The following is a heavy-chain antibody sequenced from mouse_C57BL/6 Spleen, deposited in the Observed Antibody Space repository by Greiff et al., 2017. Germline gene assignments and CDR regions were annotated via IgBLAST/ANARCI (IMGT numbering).Heavy chain of an antibody. CDR1: GFTFSNYW. V-gene: IGHV6-6*02. CDR2: IRLKSNNYAT. D-gene: IGHD4-1*02. J-gene: IGHJ3*01. Sequence: EVKVEESGGGLVQPGGSMKLSCVASGFTFSNYWMNWVRQSPEKGLEWVAEIRLKSNNYATHYAESVKGRFTISRDDSKSSVYLQMNNLRAEDTGIYSCSTGFAYWGQGTLVTVSA. CDR3: STGFAY.